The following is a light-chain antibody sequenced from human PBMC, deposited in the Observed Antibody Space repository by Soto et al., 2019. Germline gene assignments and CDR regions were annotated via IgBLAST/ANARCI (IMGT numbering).Light chain of an antibody. J-gene: IGLJ1*01. Sequence: QSALTQPPSASGTPGQRVTISCSGSSSNIGSNAVNWYQQLPGTAPKLLIYSNNQRPSGVPDRFSVSKSGTSASLAISGLQSEDETDYYCAAWDDSLNGYVFGTGTKVTVL. V-gene: IGLV1-44*01. CDR3: AAWDDSLNGYV. CDR1: SSNIGSNA. CDR2: SNN.